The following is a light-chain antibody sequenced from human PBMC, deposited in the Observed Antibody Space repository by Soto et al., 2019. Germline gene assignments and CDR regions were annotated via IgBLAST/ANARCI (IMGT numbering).Light chain of an antibody. CDR3: TSYTTTNTLYV. CDR2: EVS. CDR1: SSDVGGYIY. V-gene: IGLV2-14*01. J-gene: IGLJ1*01. Sequence: QSGLAQPASVSGSPGDSITISCTGTSSDVGGYIYVSWFQQHPGKAPKLIVYEVSNRPSGVSGRFSGSKSGNTASLTISGLQAEDEADYYCTSYTTTNTLYVFGTGTKVTVL.